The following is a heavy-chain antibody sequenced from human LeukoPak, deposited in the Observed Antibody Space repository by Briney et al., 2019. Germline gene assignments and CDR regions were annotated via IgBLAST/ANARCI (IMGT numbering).Heavy chain of an antibody. CDR3: ARGRVRFLEWLLAY. CDR1: GYTFTSYD. J-gene: IGHJ4*02. D-gene: IGHD3-3*01. CDR2: MNPNSGNT. Sequence: ASVKVSRKASGYTFTSYDINWVRQATGQGLEWMGWMNPNSGNTGYAQKFQGRVTMTRNTSISTAYMELSSLRSEDTAVYYCARGRVRFLEWLLAYWGQGTLVTVSP. V-gene: IGHV1-8*01.